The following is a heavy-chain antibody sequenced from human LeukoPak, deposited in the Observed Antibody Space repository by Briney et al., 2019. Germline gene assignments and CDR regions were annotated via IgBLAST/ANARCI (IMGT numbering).Heavy chain of an antibody. V-gene: IGHV4-59*01. CDR3: AREVAMVRGVWFDY. CDR2: IYYSGST. D-gene: IGHD3-10*01. J-gene: IGHJ4*02. CDR1: GGSISSYY. Sequence: PSETLSFTCTVSGGSISSYYWSWIRQPPGKGLEWIGYIYYSGSTNYNPSLKSRVTISVDTSKNQFSLKLSSVTAADTAVYYCAREVAMVRGVWFDYWGQGTLVTVSS.